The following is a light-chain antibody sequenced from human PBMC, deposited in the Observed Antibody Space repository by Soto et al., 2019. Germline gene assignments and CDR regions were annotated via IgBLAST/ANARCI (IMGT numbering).Light chain of an antibody. CDR2: GNT. V-gene: IGLV1-40*01. Sequence: VLTQPPXVSWAPGQRVTTSCTGSSSNIGAGYDVHWYLQLPGTAPKLLIYGNTNRPSGVPDRFSGSKSGSSASLAITGLQAEDEADYYCQSHDSSLHASVFGTGTKVTVL. J-gene: IGLJ1*01. CDR1: SSNIGAGYD. CDR3: QSHDSSLHASV.